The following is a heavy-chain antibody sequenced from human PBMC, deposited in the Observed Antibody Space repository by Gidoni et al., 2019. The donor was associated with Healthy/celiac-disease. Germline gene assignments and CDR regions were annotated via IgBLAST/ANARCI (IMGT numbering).Heavy chain of an antibody. CDR1: GGSFSGYY. CDR2: INHSGST. CDR3: ARGPGQWLVPDVAYFDL. J-gene: IGHJ2*01. Sequence: QVQLQQWGAGLLKPSETLSLTCAVYGGSFSGYYWSWIRQPPGKGLEWIGEINHSGSTNYNPSLKSRVTISVDTSKNQFSLKLSSVTAADTAVYYCARGPGQWLVPDVAYFDLWGRGTLVTVSS. V-gene: IGHV4-34*01. D-gene: IGHD6-19*01.